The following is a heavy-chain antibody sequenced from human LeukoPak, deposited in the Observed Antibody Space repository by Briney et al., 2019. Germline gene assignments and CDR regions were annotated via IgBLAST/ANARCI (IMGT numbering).Heavy chain of an antibody. CDR3: ARITGLAAAGDY. D-gene: IGHD6-25*01. CDR1: GFTFSNYW. V-gene: IGHV3-7*04. J-gene: IGHJ4*02. CDR2: IKHDGSEK. Sequence: GGSLRLSCAAFGFTFSNYWMSWVRQAPGKGLEWVANIKHDGSEKFYVDSVKGRFTISRDNAKNSLFLQLNDLRDEDTAVYYCARITGLAAAGDYWGQGTLVTASS.